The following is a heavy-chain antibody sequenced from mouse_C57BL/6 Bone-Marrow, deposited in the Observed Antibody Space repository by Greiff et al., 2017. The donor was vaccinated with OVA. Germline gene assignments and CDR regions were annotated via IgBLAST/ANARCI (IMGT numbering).Heavy chain of an antibody. CDR2: ISSGGSYT. J-gene: IGHJ4*01. D-gene: IGHD2-3*01. CDR1: GFTFSSYG. V-gene: IGHV5-6*01. CDR3: ARHGWLLPYAMDY. Sequence: EVHLVESGGDLVKPGGSLKLSCAASGFTFSSYGMSWVRQTPDKRLEWVATISSGGSYTYYPDSVKGRFTISRDNAKNTLYLQMSSLKSEDTAMYYCARHGWLLPYAMDYWGQGTSVTVSS.